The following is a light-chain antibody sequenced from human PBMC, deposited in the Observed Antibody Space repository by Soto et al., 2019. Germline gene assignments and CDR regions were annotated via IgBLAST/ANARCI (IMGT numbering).Light chain of an antibody. CDR1: GSNVGSNS. CDR3: AAWDDSLNGVV. Sequence: QSVLTQPPSASGTPGQRVTISCSGSGSNVGSNSVNWYQQLPGTAPKLLIYSSNQRPSGVPDRFSGSKSGTSASLAISGLQSEDEADYYCAAWDDSLNGVVFGGGTKLTVL. V-gene: IGLV1-44*01. CDR2: SSN. J-gene: IGLJ2*01.